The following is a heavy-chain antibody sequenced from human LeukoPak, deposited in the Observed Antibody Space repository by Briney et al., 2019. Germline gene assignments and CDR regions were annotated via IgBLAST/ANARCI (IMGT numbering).Heavy chain of an antibody. D-gene: IGHD3-10*01. CDR1: GGSISSYY. CDR3: ARANGSGSYYNSRRNWFDP. J-gene: IGHJ5*02. V-gene: IGHV4-4*07. CDR2: IYTSGST. Sequence: PSETLSLTYTVSGGSISSYYWSWIRQPAGKGLEWIGRIYTSGSTNYNPSLKSRVTMSVDTSKNQFSLKLSSVTAADTAVYYCARANGSGSYYNSRRNWFDPWGQGTLVTVSS.